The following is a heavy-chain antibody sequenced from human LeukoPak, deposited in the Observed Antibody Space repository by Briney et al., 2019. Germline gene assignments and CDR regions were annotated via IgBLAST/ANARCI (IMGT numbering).Heavy chain of an antibody. CDR2: MNPNSGNT. V-gene: IGHV1-8*01. CDR3: ARGLQELQGYYYMDV. D-gene: IGHD1-7*01. J-gene: IGHJ6*03. CDR1: GYTFTSYD. Sequence: EASVKVSCKASGYTFTSYDINWVRQATGQGLEWMGWMNPNSGNTGYAQKFQGRVTMTRNTSISTAYMELSSLRSEDTAVYYRARGLQELQGYYYMDVWGKGTTVTVSS.